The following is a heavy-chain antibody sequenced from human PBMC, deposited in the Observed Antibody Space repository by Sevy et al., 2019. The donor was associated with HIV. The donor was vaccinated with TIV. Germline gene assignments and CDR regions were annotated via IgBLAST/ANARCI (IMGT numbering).Heavy chain of an antibody. D-gene: IGHD4-17*01. CDR2: INNSGGST. CDR3: AKRKMGIDYGDNFDY. CDR1: GFTFSSYA. J-gene: IGHJ4*02. V-gene: IGHV3-23*01. Sequence: GESLKISCAASGFTFSSYAMSWVRQAPGKGLEWVSTINNSGGSTYYADSVQGRFTISRDNSKNTLYLQMNSLRAEDTAVYYCAKRKMGIDYGDNFDYWGQGTLVTVSS.